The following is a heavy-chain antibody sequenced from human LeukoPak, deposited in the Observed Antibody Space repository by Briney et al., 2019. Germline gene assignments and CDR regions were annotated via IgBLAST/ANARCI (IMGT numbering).Heavy chain of an antibody. CDR3: ARHGGKYQLLLYY. J-gene: IGHJ4*02. V-gene: IGHV4-59*08. CDR2: IYYSGST. CDR1: GGSISSYY. Sequence: SETLSLTCTVSGGSISSYYWSWIRQPPGNGLEWIGYIYYSGSTNYNPSLKSRVTISVDTSKNQFSLKLSSVTAADTAVYYCARHGGKYQLLLYYWGQGTLVTVSS. D-gene: IGHD2-2*01.